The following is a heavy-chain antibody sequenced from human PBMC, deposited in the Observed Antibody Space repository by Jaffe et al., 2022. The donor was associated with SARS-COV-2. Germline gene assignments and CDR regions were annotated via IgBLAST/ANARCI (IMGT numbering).Heavy chain of an antibody. V-gene: IGHV3-30*03. J-gene: IGHJ6*02. CDR1: GFTFSSYG. D-gene: IGHD3-22*01. CDR3: VAAGYYDSSGYAYYYYGMDV. CDR2: ISYDGSNK. Sequence: QVQLVESGGGVVQPGRSLRLSCAASGFTFSSYGMHWVRQAPGKGLEWVAVISYDGSNKYYADSVKGRFTISRDNSKNTLYLQMNSLRAEDTAVYYCVAAGYYDSSGYAYYYYGMDVWGQGTTVTVSS.